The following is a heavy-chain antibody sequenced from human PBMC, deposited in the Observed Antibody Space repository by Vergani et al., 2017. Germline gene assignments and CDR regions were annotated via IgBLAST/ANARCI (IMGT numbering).Heavy chain of an antibody. D-gene: IGHD2-21*01. CDR2: INPIDSKI. V-gene: IGHV5-51*01. CDR1: KSSFISNE. Sequence: EVMLVQSGAEVKKPGESLKISCKYSKSSFISNEIAWVRQMSGKGLQWMGNINPIDSKIAYSPSFQGQAIMSLDKSITTAYLQWRSLKASDTAIYYCTRHVPCGDGACLRFDHWGQGAQVTVSS. CDR3: TRHVPCGDGACLRFDH. J-gene: IGHJ4*02.